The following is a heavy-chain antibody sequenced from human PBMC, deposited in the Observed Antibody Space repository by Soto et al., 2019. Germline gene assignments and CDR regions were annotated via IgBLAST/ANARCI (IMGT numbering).Heavy chain of an antibody. V-gene: IGHV3-23*01. CDR2: ISGSGGST. CDR3: AKVHSGSYFGYFDY. J-gene: IGHJ4*02. Sequence: EVQLLESGGGLVQPGGSLRLSCAASGFTFSNYATTWVRQAPGKGLEWVSAISGSGGSTYYADSVKGRFTISRDNSKNTLYLQMNSLRAEDTAVYYCAKVHSGSYFGYFDYWGQGTLVTVSS. CDR1: GFTFSNYA. D-gene: IGHD1-26*01.